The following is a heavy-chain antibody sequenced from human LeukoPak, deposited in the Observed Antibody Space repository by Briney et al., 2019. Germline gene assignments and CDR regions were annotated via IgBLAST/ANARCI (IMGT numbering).Heavy chain of an antibody. CDR3: ARAGRAHYWYFDL. J-gene: IGHJ2*01. CDR2: INPSGGST. Sequence: ASVKVSCKASGYTFTGYYMHWVRQAPGQGLEWMGIINPSGGSTSYAQKFQGRVTMTRDTSTSTVYMELSSLRSEDTAVYYCARAGRAHYWYFDLWGRGTLVTVSS. V-gene: IGHV1-46*01. CDR1: GYTFTGYY.